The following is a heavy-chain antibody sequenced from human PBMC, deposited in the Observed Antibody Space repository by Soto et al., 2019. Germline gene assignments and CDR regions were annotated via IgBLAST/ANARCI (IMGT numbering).Heavy chain of an antibody. CDR3: ARDFPYYDFWSGYPRSRWSAP. CDR1: GGSISSGDYY. Sequence: SETLSLTCTVSGGSISSGDYYWSWIRQPPGKGLEWIGYIYYSGSTYYNPSLKSRVTISVDTSKNQFSLKLSSVTAADTAVYYWARDFPYYDFWSGYPRSRWSAPWGQGTLVTVSS. CDR2: IYYSGST. D-gene: IGHD3-3*01. J-gene: IGHJ5*02. V-gene: IGHV4-30-4*01.